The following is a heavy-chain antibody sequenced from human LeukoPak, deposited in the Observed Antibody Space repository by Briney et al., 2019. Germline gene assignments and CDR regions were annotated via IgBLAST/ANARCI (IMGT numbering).Heavy chain of an antibody. J-gene: IGHJ6*03. Sequence: PSETLSLTYTVSGGSISSYYWSWIRRPPGKGLEWIGYIYYSGSTNYNPSLKSRVTISVDTSKNQFSLKLSSVTAADTAVYYCARDAAYSYGIIRSDYYYYYMDVWGKGTTVTVSS. V-gene: IGHV4-59*01. CDR2: IYYSGST. CDR3: ARDAAYSYGIIRSDYYYYYMDV. D-gene: IGHD5-18*01. CDR1: GGSISSYY.